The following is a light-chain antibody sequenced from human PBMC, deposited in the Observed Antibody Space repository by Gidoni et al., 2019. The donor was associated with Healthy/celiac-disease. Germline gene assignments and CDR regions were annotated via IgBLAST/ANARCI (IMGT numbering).Light chain of an antibody. CDR3: QQYNSYPWT. CDR1: QSISSW. J-gene: IGKJ1*01. Sequence: DIHMTPSPSTLSASVGDRVPITCRASQSISSWLAWYQQKPGKAPKLLIYKASSLESGVPSRFSGSGAATEFTLTISRLQPDDFATYYCQQYNSYPWTFGQGTKVEIK. V-gene: IGKV1-5*03. CDR2: KAS.